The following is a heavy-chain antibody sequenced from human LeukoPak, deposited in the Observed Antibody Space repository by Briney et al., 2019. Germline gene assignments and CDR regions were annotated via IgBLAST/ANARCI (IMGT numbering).Heavy chain of an antibody. CDR2: TYYRSKWYN. D-gene: IGHD3-9*01. CDR1: GDSVSSNSAA. J-gene: IGHJ5*02. CDR3: ARASSVLRYFDPNWFDP. Sequence: QTLSLTCAISGDSVSSNSAAWNWIRQSPSRGLEWLGRTYYRSKWYNDYAVSVKSRITINPDTSKNQFSLQLNSVTPEDTAVYYCARASSVLRYFDPNWFDPWGQGTLVTVSS. V-gene: IGHV6-1*01.